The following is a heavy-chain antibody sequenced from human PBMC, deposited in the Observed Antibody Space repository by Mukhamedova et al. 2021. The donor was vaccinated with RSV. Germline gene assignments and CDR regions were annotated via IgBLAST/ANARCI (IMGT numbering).Heavy chain of an antibody. J-gene: IGHJ3*02. CDR2: IYTRGST. V-gene: IGHV4-61*02. CDR3: ARGGRWLQSPDAFDI. D-gene: IGHD5-24*01. Sequence: AGKGLEWMGRIYTRGSTNYNPALNSRVTISMDSSNQFSLKLRSVTAADTAVYYCARGGRWLQSPDAFDIWGQGTKVIVSS.